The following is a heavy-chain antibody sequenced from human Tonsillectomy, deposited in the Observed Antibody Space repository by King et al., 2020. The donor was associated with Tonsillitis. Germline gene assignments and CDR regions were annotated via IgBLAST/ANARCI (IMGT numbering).Heavy chain of an antibody. CDR1: GFTFSNSW. CDR2: IRQDGGEK. D-gene: IGHD3-16*01. CDR3: AKNWAFDF. V-gene: IGHV3-7*01. J-gene: IGHJ4*02. Sequence: VQLVESGGGLVQPGGSLRLSCAGSGFTFSNSWMSWVRQAPGKGLEWGANIRQDGGEKYYLDSVKGRFTISRDNAKNSLYLQMNSLRAEDTAVYYCAKNWAFDFWGRGTLVTVSS.